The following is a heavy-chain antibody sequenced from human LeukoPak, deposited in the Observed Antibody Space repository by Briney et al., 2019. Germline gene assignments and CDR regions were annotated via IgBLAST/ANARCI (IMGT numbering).Heavy chain of an antibody. V-gene: IGHV1-8*01. CDR1: GYTFTSHD. CDR3: ARELRRYFDS. Sequence: ASVKGSCKTSGYTFTSHDINWVRQATGQWLEWMGWMNPNSGNTGYAQKFQGRITMTRDTSISTAYMELSSLRSEDTAVYYCARELRRYFDSWGQGTLVTVSS. CDR2: MNPNSGNT. J-gene: IGHJ4*02.